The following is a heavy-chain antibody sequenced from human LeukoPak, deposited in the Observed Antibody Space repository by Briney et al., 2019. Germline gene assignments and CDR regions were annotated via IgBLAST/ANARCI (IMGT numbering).Heavy chain of an antibody. Sequence: PSETLSLTCTVSGGSIRSSYYYWGWIRQPPGKGLEWIGEINHSGSTNYNPSLKSRVTISVDTSKNQFSLKLSSVTAADTAVYYCARFIAAAGTYYFDYWGQGTLVTVSS. D-gene: IGHD6-13*01. CDR3: ARFIAAAGTYYFDY. J-gene: IGHJ4*02. V-gene: IGHV4-39*07. CDR2: INHSGST. CDR1: GGSIRSSYYY.